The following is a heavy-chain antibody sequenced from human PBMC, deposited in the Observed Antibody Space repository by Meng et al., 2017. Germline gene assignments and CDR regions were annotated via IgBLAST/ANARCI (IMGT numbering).Heavy chain of an antibody. CDR2: IYYSRTT. J-gene: IGHJ3*02. CDR3: ARDRSDQQLVVSDAFDN. D-gene: IGHD6-13*01. V-gene: IGHV4-39*07. CDR1: GGSIISSSYY. Sequence: SETLSLTCTVSGGSIISSSYYWGWIRQPPRKGLEWIGGIYYSRTTYYNPSLKSPVTISVDTSQNQFSLRRSPVTAADTVVYYCARDRSDQQLVVSDAFDNWGQGTMGTVSS.